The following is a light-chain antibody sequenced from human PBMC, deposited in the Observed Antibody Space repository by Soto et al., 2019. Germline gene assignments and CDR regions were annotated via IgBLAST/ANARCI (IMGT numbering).Light chain of an antibody. V-gene: IGLV2-14*01. Sequence: QSALTQPASVSGSPGQSITISCTGTSNDVGGYNFVSWYQQHPGKAPKVMISEVSNRPSGVSIRFSGSKSGNTASLTISGLQAEDEADYYCTSHRTNSPLPYVFGTGTKVTVL. CDR2: EVS. CDR3: TSHRTNSPLPYV. CDR1: SNDVGGYNF. J-gene: IGLJ1*01.